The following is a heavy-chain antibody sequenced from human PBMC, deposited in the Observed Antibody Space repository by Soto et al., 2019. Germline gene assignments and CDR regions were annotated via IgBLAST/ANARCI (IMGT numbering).Heavy chain of an antibody. D-gene: IGHD6-6*01. Sequence: SETLSLTCSLYRGSLSGYYWSWIRQPPGKGLEWIGEISPSGTTNYSPSLKSRVSISVDTSKNQFSLNLTSLTAADTAVYYCARAPKVSGSAQTRPDFWGQGSLVTVSS. V-gene: IGHV4-34*01. CDR1: RGSLSGYY. J-gene: IGHJ4*02. CDR2: ISPSGTT. CDR3: ARAPKVSGSAQTRPDF.